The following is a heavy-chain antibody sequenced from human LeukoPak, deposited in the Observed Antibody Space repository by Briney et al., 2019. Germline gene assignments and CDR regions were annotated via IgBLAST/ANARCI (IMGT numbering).Heavy chain of an antibody. J-gene: IGHJ4*02. V-gene: IGHV1-2*02. Sequence: ASVKVSCKASGYTLSGYYIHRVQQAPGQGLEWMGWINPNNGATNYAQKFQGGVTMTRDTSITTFYMEVSSLTSDDTAVFYCARYNWNDVVSALDSWGQGTLVTVSS. CDR3: ARYNWNDVVSALDS. CDR2: INPNNGAT. CDR1: GYTLSGYY. D-gene: IGHD1-1*01.